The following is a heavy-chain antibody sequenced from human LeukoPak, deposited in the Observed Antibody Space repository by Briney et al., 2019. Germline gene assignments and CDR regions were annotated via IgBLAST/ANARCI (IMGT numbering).Heavy chain of an antibody. CDR3: ARDRRGSSWNYFDY. CDR1: GFTFSSYG. V-gene: IGHV3-33*01. J-gene: IGHJ4*02. CDR2: IWYDGSNK. Sequence: PGRSLRLSCAASGFTFSSYGMHWVRQAPGKGLEGVAVIWYDGSNKYYADPVKGRFTISRDNSKNTLYLQRNSRRAEETAGYYWARDRRGSSWNYFDYWGQGTLVTVS. D-gene: IGHD6-13*01.